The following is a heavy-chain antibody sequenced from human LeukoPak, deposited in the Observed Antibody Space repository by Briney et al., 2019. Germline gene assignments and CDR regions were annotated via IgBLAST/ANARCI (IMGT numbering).Heavy chain of an antibody. CDR2: ISYDGSNK. D-gene: IGHD3-3*01. CDR3: AKDPTMWSGYYYYYGMDV. V-gene: IGHV3-30*18. Sequence: PGGSLRLSCAASGFTFSSYGMHWVRQAPGKGLEWVAVISYDGSNKYYADSVKGRFTISRDNSKNTLYLQMNRLRGEDRAVYSCAKDPTMWSGYYYYYGMDVWGPGTTVTVSS. J-gene: IGHJ6*02. CDR1: GFTFSSYG.